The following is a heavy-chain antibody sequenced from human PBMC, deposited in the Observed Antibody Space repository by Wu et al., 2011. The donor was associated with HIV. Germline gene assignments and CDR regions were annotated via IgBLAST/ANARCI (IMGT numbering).Heavy chain of an antibody. CDR1: GYRFTDYG. J-gene: IGHJ6*02. D-gene: IGHD3-10*01. Sequence: QVQLVQSGAEVKKSGASVKVSCRTSGYRFTDYGISWVRQAPGQGLEWMGWISTFSGNTNYAQIFQGRVTMTTDTSTSTAYMELRSLRSDDTAVYYCAKVDLLWRSGTYQSGLDVWGQGTTVTVSS. CDR2: ISTFSGNT. V-gene: IGHV1-18*01. CDR3: AKVDLLWRSGTYQSGLDV.